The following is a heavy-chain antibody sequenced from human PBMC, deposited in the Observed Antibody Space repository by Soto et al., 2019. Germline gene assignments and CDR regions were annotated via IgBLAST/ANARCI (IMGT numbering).Heavy chain of an antibody. CDR2: INHSGST. CDR1: GGSFSGYY. CDR3: ARGKGSEGYNY. V-gene: IGHV4-34*01. D-gene: IGHD3-16*02. Sequence: QVQLQQWGAGLLKPSETLSLTCAVYGGSFSGYYWSWIRQPPGKGLEWIGEINHSGSTNYNPSLKSSSTISVDKSKNQFSLKRSYVTAADTAVYYCARGKGSEGYNYWGQGTLVTVSS. J-gene: IGHJ4*02.